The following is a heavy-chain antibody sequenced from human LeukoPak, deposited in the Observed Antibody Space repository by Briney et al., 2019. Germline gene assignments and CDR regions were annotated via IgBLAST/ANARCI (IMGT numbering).Heavy chain of an antibody. J-gene: IGHJ3*02. D-gene: IGHD3-16*01. V-gene: IGHV3-21*01. Sequence: PGGSLRLSCAASGFTFSSYGMTWVRQAPGTGLEWVSSISGSGTNIYYADSVKGRFTISTDNAKNSLYLQMNSLRAEDTAVYYCARGRGSAFDIWGQGTMVTVSS. CDR1: GFTFSSYG. CDR3: ARGRGSAFDI. CDR2: ISGSGTNI.